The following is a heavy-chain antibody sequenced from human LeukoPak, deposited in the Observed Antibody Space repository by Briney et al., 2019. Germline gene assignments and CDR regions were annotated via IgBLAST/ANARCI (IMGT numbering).Heavy chain of an antibody. D-gene: IGHD2-21*02. V-gene: IGHV3-48*04. CDR3: ERASPHKVTSLQYFDY. J-gene: IGHJ4*02. Sequence: PGGSLRLSCAASGFTFSSYSMNWVRQAPGKGLEWVSYISSGSSTIYYADSVKGRFTISRDNAKNSLYLQMNSLRADDTAVYYCERASPHKVTSLQYFDYWGQGTLVTISS. CDR2: ISSGSSTI. CDR1: GFTFSSYS.